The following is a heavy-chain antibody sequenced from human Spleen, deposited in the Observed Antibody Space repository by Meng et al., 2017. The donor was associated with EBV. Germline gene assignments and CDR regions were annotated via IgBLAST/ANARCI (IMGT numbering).Heavy chain of an antibody. Sequence: QGQPRESGPGLVKPSQTLSLTCAVSGGSISSGGYYWSWIRQPPGKGLEWIGYIYYSGSTYYNPSLKSRVTISVDTSKNQFSLKLSSVTAADTAVYYCARGGRGSPFDYWGQGTLVTVSS. V-gene: IGHV4-30-4*01. D-gene: IGHD2-15*01. J-gene: IGHJ4*02. CDR3: ARGGRGSPFDY. CDR2: IYYSGST. CDR1: GGSISSGGYY.